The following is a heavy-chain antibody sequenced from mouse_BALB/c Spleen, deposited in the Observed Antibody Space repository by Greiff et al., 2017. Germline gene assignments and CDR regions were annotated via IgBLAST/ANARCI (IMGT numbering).Heavy chain of an antibody. Sequence: VQLQESGPGLVAPSQSLSITCTVSGFSLTSYGVHWVRQPPGKGLEWLGVIWAGGSTNYNSALMSRLSISKDNSKSQVFLKMNSLQTDDTAMYYCARYYRYDGAWFAYWGQGTLVTVSA. V-gene: IGHV2-9*02. CDR3: ARYYRYDGAWFAY. CDR2: IWAGGST. CDR1: GFSLTSYG. J-gene: IGHJ3*01. D-gene: IGHD2-14*01.